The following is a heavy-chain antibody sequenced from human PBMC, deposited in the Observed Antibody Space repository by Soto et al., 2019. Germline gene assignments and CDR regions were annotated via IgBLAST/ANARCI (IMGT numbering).Heavy chain of an antibody. CDR1: GGSISSGDYY. J-gene: IGHJ5*02. CDR3: ARDRRGVYSSGNKEMRFGWFDP. Sequence: PSETLSLTCTVSGGSISSGDYYWSWIRQPPGKGLEWIGYIYYSGSTYYNPSLKSRVTISVDTSKNQFSLKLSSVTAADTAVYYCARDRRGVYSSGNKEMRFGWFDPWGQGTLVTVSS. CDR2: IYYSGST. V-gene: IGHV4-30-4*01. D-gene: IGHD6-25*01.